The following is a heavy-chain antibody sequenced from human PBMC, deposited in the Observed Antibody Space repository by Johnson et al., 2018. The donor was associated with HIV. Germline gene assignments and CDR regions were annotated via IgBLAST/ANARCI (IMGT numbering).Heavy chain of an antibody. J-gene: IGHJ3*02. CDR3: AREGFSGTYFSAFDI. CDR1: GFTFSDYY. CDR2: ISGSSSTI. V-gene: IGHV3-11*04. D-gene: IGHD1-1*01. Sequence: QVQLVESGGGLVKPGGSLRLSCAVSGFTFSDYYMSWIRQAPGKGLEWVSYISGSSSTIYYADSVKGRFTISRDNSKNSLYLQVHSFRVEDTAVYYCAREGFSGTYFSAFDIWGRGTMVTVSS.